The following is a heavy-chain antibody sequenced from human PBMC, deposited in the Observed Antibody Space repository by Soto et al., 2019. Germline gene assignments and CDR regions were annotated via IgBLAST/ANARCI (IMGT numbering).Heavy chain of an antibody. V-gene: IGHV3-30*18. CDR2: ISYDGSNK. CDR1: GFTFSSYG. Sequence: SLRLSCAASGFTFSSYGMHWVRQAPGKGLELVAVISYDGSNKYYADSVKGRFTISRDNSKNTLYLQMNSLRAEDTAVYYCVKLDYWGQGXLVTVSS. CDR3: VKLDY. J-gene: IGHJ4*02.